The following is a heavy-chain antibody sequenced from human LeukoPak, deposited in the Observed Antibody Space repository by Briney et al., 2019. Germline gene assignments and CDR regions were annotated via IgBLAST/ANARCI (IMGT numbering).Heavy chain of an antibody. Sequence: GASVKVSCKASGGTFSSYAISWVRQAPGQGLEWMGRIIPIFGIANYTQKFQGRVTITADKSTSTAYMELSSLRSEDTAVYYCASPGTCGGGCYSLYYYGMDVWGQGTTVTVSS. J-gene: IGHJ6*02. CDR1: GGTFSSYA. CDR2: IIPIFGIA. D-gene: IGHD2-21*02. V-gene: IGHV1-69*04. CDR3: ASPGTCGGGCYSLYYYGMDV.